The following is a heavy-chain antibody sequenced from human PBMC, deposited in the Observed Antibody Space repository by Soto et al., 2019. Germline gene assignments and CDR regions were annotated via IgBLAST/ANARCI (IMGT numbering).Heavy chain of an antibody. V-gene: IGHV4-31*03. Sequence: NPSETLSLTCFVSGYSITAGGYYWSWIRHHPGKGLEWIGSFYSSGSIIYNPSLRSRVSISGDTSSNQFSMSLTSVTAADTARYYCARMYSSGSGWFHPWGQGTLVTSPQ. D-gene: IGHD6-19*01. J-gene: IGHJ5*02. CDR2: FYSSGSI. CDR1: GYSITAGGYY. CDR3: ARMYSSGSGWFHP.